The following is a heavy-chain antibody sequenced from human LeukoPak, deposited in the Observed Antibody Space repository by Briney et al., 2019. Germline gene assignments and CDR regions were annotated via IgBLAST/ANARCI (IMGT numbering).Heavy chain of an antibody. D-gene: IGHD3-22*01. J-gene: IGHJ3*02. Sequence: GESLKISCKGSGYRFASYWISWVRQMPGKGLEWMGRIDPSDSHTNYSPSFQGHVTISGDKSISTAYLQWSSLKASDTAMYYCARQHHYDSSGYPYAFEIWGQGTMVTVSS. CDR2: IDPSDSHT. CDR3: ARQHHYDSSGYPYAFEI. V-gene: IGHV5-10-1*01. CDR1: GYRFASYW.